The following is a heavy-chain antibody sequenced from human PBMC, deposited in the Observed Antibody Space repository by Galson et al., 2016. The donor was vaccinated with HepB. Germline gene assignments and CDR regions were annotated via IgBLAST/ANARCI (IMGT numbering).Heavy chain of an antibody. J-gene: IGHJ3*02. D-gene: IGHD3-10*01. CDR2: ITGRGGTT. CDR3: AKPGTTNAFDI. V-gene: IGHV3-23*01. Sequence: SLRLSCAAFGFPFSYYAMNWVRQAPGKGLEWVSAITGRGGTTYYADSVKGRFTISRDNSKNTLYLQMNTLRAEDTAVCYCAKPGTTNAFDIWGQGTMVTVSS. CDR1: GFPFSYYA.